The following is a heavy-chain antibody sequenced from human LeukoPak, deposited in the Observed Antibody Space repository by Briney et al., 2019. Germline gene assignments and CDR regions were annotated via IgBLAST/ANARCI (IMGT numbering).Heavy chain of an antibody. CDR3: ARDGLSSSWKWGTIYYMDV. J-gene: IGHJ6*03. Sequence: AETLSLTCSVSGVSLSSSSYYWAWIRQPPVKGLEWIANVYFSGSSYYSRSLKSRVTISIDTSKNQFSLKLSSVTAADTAVYYCARDGLSSSWKWGTIYYMDVWGKGTTVTISS. CDR2: VYFSGSS. V-gene: IGHV4-39*07. D-gene: IGHD6-13*01. CDR1: GVSLSSSSYY.